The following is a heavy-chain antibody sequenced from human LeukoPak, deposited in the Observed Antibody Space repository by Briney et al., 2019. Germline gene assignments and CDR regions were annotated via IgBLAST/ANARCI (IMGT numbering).Heavy chain of an antibody. D-gene: IGHD3-16*01. J-gene: IGHJ4*02. CDR1: EFTFSNAW. Sequence: GGSLRPSCAASEFTFSNAWLSWVRQAPGKGLEWVGRIKSKTDGGTIDYAAPVKGRFTISRDDSKNTLYLQMSSLNTEDTAVYYCTTGGGVWVSYFPGFWGQGSLVTVSS. CDR2: IKSKTDGGTI. CDR3: TTGGGVWVSYFPGF. V-gene: IGHV3-15*01.